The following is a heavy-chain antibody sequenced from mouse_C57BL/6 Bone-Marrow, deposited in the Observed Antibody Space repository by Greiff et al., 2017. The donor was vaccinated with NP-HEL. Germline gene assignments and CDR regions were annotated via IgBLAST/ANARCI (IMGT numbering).Heavy chain of an antibody. CDR3: ARDLHYGSSYRFAY. V-gene: IGHV5-4*01. Sequence: EVKLVESGGGLVKPGGSLKLSCAASGFTFSSYAMSWVRQTPEKRLEWVATISDGGSYTYYPDNVKGRVTISRGNAKNNLYLQMSHLKSEDTAMYYCARDLHYGSSYRFAYWGQGTLVTVSA. D-gene: IGHD1-1*01. CDR1: GFTFSSYA. CDR2: ISDGGSYT. J-gene: IGHJ3*01.